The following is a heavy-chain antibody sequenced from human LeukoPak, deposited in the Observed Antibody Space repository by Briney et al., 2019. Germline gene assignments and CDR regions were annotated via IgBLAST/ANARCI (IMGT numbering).Heavy chain of an antibody. CDR2: IYRDSSVK. D-gene: IGHD3-10*01. J-gene: IGHJ4*02. CDR3: ARYGSGSDYRDPFDS. CDR1: GFNFDEYA. Sequence: GGSLRLSCVASGFNFDEYAMNWVRQAPGKGLEWISCIYRDSSVKHYADSVRGRFTVSRDNAKNSVYLQMNSLRAEDTAVYFCARYGSGSDYRDPFDSWGQGTLVTVSS. V-gene: IGHV3-48*01.